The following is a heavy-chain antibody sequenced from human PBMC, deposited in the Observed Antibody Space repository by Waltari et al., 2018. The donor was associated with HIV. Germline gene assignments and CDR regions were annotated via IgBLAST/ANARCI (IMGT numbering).Heavy chain of an antibody. CDR1: GYTFPIYD. V-gene: IGHV1-8*01. CDR3: ARGYSYDRSGEAFDI. Sequence: QVQLVQSGAEVKKPGSSVKVSCKDSGYTFPIYDINWVRQATGQRLEWMGWMNPNSGNTGYAQKFQGRVTMTRNTSISTAYMELSSLRSEDTAVYYCARGYSYDRSGEAFDIWGQGTMVTVSS. D-gene: IGHD3-22*01. CDR2: MNPNSGNT. J-gene: IGHJ3*02.